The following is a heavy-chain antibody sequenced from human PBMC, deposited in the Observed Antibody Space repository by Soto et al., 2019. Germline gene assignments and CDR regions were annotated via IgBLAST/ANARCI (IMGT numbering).Heavy chain of an antibody. J-gene: IGHJ6*02. D-gene: IGHD6-13*01. CDR1: GYTLTELS. CDR3: ATGVYSSSWSPTPYYYGMDV. CDR2: FDPEDGET. Sequence: ASVNVSWKFSGYTLTELSIHWVRQAPGKGLECMGGFDPEDGETIYAQKFQGRATMTEDTSTDTAYMELSSLRSEDTAVYYCATGVYSSSWSPTPYYYGMDVWGQGTTVTVSS. V-gene: IGHV1-24*01.